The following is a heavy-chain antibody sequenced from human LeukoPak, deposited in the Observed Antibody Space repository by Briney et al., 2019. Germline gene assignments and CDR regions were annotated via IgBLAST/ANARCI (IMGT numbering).Heavy chain of an antibody. Sequence: SETLSLTCTVSGASITRTYWSRIRQPPARGLESVGYVYDTGDTSYNPSLKSRVTMSLDTSKNQFFLTLTSVTAADTAIYYCARRATSGNYQMLHFDSWGQGILVTVSS. V-gene: IGHV4-59*08. CDR1: GASITRTY. J-gene: IGHJ4*01. D-gene: IGHD2-2*01. CDR2: VYDTGDT. CDR3: ARRATSGNYQMLHFDS.